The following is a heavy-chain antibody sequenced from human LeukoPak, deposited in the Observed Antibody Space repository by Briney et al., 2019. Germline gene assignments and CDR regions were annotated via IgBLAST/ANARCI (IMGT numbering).Heavy chain of an antibody. CDR3: ARDRYGPPDY. CDR1: GFTFSSYA. J-gene: IGHJ4*02. V-gene: IGHV3-30*07. CDR2: ISYDGSNK. Sequence: GGSLRLSCAASGFTFSSYAMHWVRQAPGKGLEWVAVISYDGSNKYYADSVKGRFTISRDNSKNTLYLQMNSLRVEDTAVYYCARDRYGPPDYWGQGTLVTISS. D-gene: IGHD4-17*01.